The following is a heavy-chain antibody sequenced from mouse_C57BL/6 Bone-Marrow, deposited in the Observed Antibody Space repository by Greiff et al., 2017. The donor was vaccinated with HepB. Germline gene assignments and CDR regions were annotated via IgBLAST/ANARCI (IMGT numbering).Heavy chain of an antibody. CDR1: GYTFTSYW. CDR2: IDPSDSYT. J-gene: IGHJ3*01. D-gene: IGHD2-4*01. Sequence: VQLQQPGAELVMPGASVKLSCKASGYTFTSYWMHWVKQRPGQGLEWIGEIDPSDSYTNYNQKFKGKSTLTVDKSSSTAYMQLRSLTSEDSAVYYCATKTRGDYDLFAYWGQGTLVTVSA. V-gene: IGHV1-69*01. CDR3: ATKTRGDYDLFAY.